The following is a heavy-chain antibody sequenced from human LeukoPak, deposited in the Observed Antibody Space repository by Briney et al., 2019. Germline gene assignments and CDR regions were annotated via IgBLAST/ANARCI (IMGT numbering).Heavy chain of an antibody. CDR2: INPSGDST. CDR3: VRGGYCSSISCPGGYYIDV. Sequence: ASVEVSCKASGYTFTSYYMHWVRQAPGQGLEWMGIINPSGDSTSYAQKFQGRVTMTRDTSPSTVYMELSSLRSEDTAVYYCVRGGYCSSISCPGGYYIDVWGKGTTVTISS. D-gene: IGHD2-2*01. J-gene: IGHJ6*03. V-gene: IGHV1-46*01. CDR1: GYTFTSYY.